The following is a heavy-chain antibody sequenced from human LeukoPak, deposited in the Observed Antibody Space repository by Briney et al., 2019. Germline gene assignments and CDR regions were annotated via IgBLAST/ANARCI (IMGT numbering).Heavy chain of an antibody. Sequence: GSLRLSCAASGLTVSSTSMTWVRQAPGKGLEWVSDFLSDGRIYYADSVKGRFTISKDNSQNTVNLQMDNLRAEDAAIYYCASYRRAYDIWGQGTVVTVAS. CDR3: ASYRRAYDI. V-gene: IGHV3-53*01. CDR1: GLTVSSTS. CDR2: FLSDGRI. J-gene: IGHJ3*02. D-gene: IGHD1-26*01.